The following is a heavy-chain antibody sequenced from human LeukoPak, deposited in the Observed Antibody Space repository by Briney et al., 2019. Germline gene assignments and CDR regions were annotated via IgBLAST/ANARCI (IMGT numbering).Heavy chain of an antibody. CDR1: GGSISSSSYY. V-gene: IGHV4-39*07. J-gene: IGHJ4*02. CDR3: ATLGSGSFHDY. CDR2: IYHSGST. D-gene: IGHD1-26*01. Sequence: SETLSLTCTVSGGSISSSSYYWGWIRQPPGKGLEWIGSIYHSGSTYYNPSLKSRVTISVDTSKNQFSLKLSSVTAADTAVYYCATLGSGSFHDYWGQGTLVTVSS.